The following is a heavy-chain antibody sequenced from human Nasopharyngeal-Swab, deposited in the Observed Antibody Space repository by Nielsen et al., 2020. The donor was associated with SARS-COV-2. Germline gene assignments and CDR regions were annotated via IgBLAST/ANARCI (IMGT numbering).Heavy chain of an antibody. CDR3: ARARITMIVVVTAFDY. J-gene: IGHJ4*02. D-gene: IGHD3-22*01. CDR1: GGSISNNNW. V-gene: IGHV4-39*01. CDR2: IYYSGST. Sequence: SETLSLTCTVSGGSISNNNWWGWVRQPPGKGLEWIGSIYYSGSTYYNPSLKSRVTISVDTSKNQFSLKLSSVTAADTAVYYCARARITMIVVVTAFDYWGQGTLVTVSS.